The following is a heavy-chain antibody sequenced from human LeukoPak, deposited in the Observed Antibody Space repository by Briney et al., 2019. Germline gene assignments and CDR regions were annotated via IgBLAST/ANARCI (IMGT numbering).Heavy chain of an antibody. CDR1: GFTITTNY. CDR2: IYGDDET. Sequence: AGGSLRLSCAASGFTITTNYMNWVSQAPGKGLEWVSVIYGDDETNYADSVKGRFTISRDNSKDTLYLQMNSLRTDDTAVYYCAREAVMPVAPVKIGTSDGPLYEYYGLDVWGQGTTVTVS. J-gene: IGHJ6*02. D-gene: IGHD1/OR15-1a*01. CDR3: AREAVMPVAPVKIGTSDGPLYEYYGLDV. V-gene: IGHV3-53*01.